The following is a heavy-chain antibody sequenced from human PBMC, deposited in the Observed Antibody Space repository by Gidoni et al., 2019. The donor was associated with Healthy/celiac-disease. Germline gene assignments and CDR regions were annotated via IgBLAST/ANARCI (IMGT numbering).Heavy chain of an antibody. Sequence: EVQLLESGGGLVQPGRSLRLSFTATVFTFGDYDMSWFRQAPGKGLEWVGFMRRKADGEKTEYDESVKGRFTITRDYSKSIAYLKMNSLKTEDTAVYYCTRDRGPEDCPMDYWGQGTLVTVSS. D-gene: IGHD2-21*01. CDR1: VFTFGDYD. CDR3: TRDRGPEDCPMDY. V-gene: IGHV3-49*03. CDR2: MRRKADGEKT. J-gene: IGHJ4*02.